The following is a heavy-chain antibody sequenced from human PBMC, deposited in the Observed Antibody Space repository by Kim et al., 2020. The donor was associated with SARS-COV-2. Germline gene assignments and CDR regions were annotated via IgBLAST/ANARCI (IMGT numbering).Heavy chain of an antibody. CDR3: ARGGITMVRGVIR. V-gene: IGHV3-7*01. J-gene: IGHJ4*02. CDR2: IKQDGSEK. Sequence: GGSLRLSCAASGFTFSSYWMSWVRQAPGKGLEWVANIKQDGSEKYYVDSVKGRFTISRDNAKNSLYLQMNSLRAEDTAVYYCARGGITMVRGVIRWGQGTLVTVSS. D-gene: IGHD3-10*01. CDR1: GFTFSSYW.